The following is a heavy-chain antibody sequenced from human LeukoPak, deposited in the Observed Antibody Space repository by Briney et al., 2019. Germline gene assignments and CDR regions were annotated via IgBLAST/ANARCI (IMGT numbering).Heavy chain of an antibody. J-gene: IGHJ4*02. CDR3: ARGIRSGSYFPNTLDY. D-gene: IGHD1-26*01. CDR2: ISSSSSYI. Sequence: PGGSLRLSCAASGFTFSSYSMNWVRQAPGKGLEWVSSISSSSSYIYYADSVKGRFTISRDNAKNSLYLQMNSLRAEDTAVYYCARGIRSGSYFPNTLDYWGQGTLVTVSS. CDR1: GFTFSSYS. V-gene: IGHV3-21*01.